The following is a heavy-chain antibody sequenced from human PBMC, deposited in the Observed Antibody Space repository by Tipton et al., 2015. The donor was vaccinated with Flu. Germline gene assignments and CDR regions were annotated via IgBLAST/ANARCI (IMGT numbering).Heavy chain of an antibody. CDR2: VYPGDSDI. V-gene: IGHV5-51*03. CDR1: GYRFSSYW. D-gene: IGHD3-9*01. J-gene: IGHJ5*02. CDR3: ARRTYAIETGCPPECYFGP. Sequence: QLVQSGVEVKKPGESLKISCRGSGYRFSSYWIGWVRQTPGKGLEWMGIVYPGDSDIRYSPSFQGHVTISVDKSISTAYLQWKSLRASDTAIYYCARRTYAIETGCPPECYFGPWGQGTQVTV.